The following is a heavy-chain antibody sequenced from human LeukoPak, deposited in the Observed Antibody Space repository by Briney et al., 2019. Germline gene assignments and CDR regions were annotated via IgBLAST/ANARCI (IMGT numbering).Heavy chain of an antibody. V-gene: IGHV1-18*04. Sequence: ASVKVSCKASGYTFTGYYMHWVRQAPGQGLEWMGWISAYNGNTNYAQKLQGRVTMTTDTSTSTAYMELRSLRSDDTAVYYCARDQYYYDSSGYPAFDYWGQGTLVTVSS. D-gene: IGHD3-22*01. CDR3: ARDQYYYDSSGYPAFDY. CDR2: ISAYNGNT. CDR1: GYTFTGYY. J-gene: IGHJ4*02.